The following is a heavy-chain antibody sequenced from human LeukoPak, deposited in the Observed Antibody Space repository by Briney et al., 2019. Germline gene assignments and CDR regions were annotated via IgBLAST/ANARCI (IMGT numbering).Heavy chain of an antibody. Sequence: PGRSLRLSCAASGFTFSSYGMHWVRQAPGKGLEWVAVISYDGSNKYYADSVKGRFTISRDNSKNTLYLQMNSLRAEDTAVYYCAKALRTYYMDVWGKGTTVTVSS. CDR1: GFTFSSYG. V-gene: IGHV3-30*18. J-gene: IGHJ6*03. D-gene: IGHD3-16*01. CDR2: ISYDGSNK. CDR3: AKALRTYYMDV.